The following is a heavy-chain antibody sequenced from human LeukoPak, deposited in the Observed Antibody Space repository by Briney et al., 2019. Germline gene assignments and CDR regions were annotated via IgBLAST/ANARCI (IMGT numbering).Heavy chain of an antibody. CDR1: GGSFSGYY. CDR2: INHSGST. CDR3: ARYPTTMVRGRDAFDI. J-gene: IGHJ3*02. D-gene: IGHD3-10*01. Sequence: PSETLSLTCAVYGGSFSGYYWSWIRQPPGKGLEWIGEINHSGSTNYNPSLKSRVTISVDTSKNQFSLKLSSVTAADTAVYYCARYPTTMVRGRDAFDIRGQGTMVTVSS. V-gene: IGHV4-34*01.